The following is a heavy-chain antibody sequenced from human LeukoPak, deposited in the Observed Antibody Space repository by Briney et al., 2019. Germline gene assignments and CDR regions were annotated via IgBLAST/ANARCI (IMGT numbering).Heavy chain of an antibody. CDR3: ARDLRGSDR. Sequence: GGSLRLSCAASGLTFSYYLMSWVRQAPGKGLEWVANIKQDGSEKYYVDSVKGRFTISGDNAKNSLYLQMNSLRAEDTAVYYCARDLRGSDRWGQGTLVTVSS. J-gene: IGHJ5*02. CDR2: IKQDGSEK. V-gene: IGHV3-7*01. D-gene: IGHD3-10*01. CDR1: GLTFSYYL.